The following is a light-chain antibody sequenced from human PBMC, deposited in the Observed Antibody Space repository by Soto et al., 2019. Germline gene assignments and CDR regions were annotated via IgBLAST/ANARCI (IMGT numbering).Light chain of an antibody. V-gene: IGKV3-15*01. CDR3: QQYNNWPPWT. Sequence: EIVMTQSPATLSVSPGERATLSCRASQSVSSKLAWYQQKPGQAPRLLIHGASTRATGIPARFSGSGSGTEFTLTISSLQSEDVAVYYCQQYNNWPPWTFGQGTKVDIK. J-gene: IGKJ1*01. CDR1: QSVSSK. CDR2: GAS.